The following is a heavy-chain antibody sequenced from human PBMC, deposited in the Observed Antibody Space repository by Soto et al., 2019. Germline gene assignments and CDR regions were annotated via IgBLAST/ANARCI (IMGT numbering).Heavy chain of an antibody. CDR3: ARLTTPGSIFGVVILRYYYGMDV. V-gene: IGHV1-18*04. J-gene: IGHJ6*02. CDR1: GYTFTSYG. CDR2: ISAYNGNT. Sequence: AASVKVSCKASGYTFTSYGISWVRQAPGQGLEWMGWISAYNGNTNYAQKLQGRVTMTTDTSTSTAYMELRSLRSDDTAVYYCARLTTPGSIFGVVILRYYYGMDVWGQGTTVTVSS. D-gene: IGHD3-3*01.